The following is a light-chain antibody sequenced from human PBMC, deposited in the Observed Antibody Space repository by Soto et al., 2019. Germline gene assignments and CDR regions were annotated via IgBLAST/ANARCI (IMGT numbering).Light chain of an antibody. Sequence: QSALTQPASVSGSPGQSITISCTGTSSDVGSYNLVSWYQQHPGKAPKLMIYEGSKRPSGVSNRFSGSKSGNTASLTISGLQAEDEADYYCCSYAGSINYVFGTGTKVTV. J-gene: IGLJ1*01. CDR2: EGS. V-gene: IGLV2-23*01. CDR3: CSYAGSINYV. CDR1: SSDVGSYNL.